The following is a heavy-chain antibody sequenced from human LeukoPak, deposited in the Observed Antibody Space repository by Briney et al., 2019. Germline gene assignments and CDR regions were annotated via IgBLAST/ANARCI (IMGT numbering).Heavy chain of an antibody. D-gene: IGHD2-2*01. V-gene: IGHV5-51*01. CDR1: GYSFTSYR. CDR2: IYPGDSDT. J-gene: IGHJ6*03. Sequence: GESLKISCKGSGYSFTSYRIGWVRQMPGKGLEWMGIIYPGDSDTRYSPSFQGQVTISADKSISTAYLQWSSLKASDTAMYYCARLTAAMFSGYYYMDVWGKGTTVTVSS. CDR3: ARLTAAMFSGYYYMDV.